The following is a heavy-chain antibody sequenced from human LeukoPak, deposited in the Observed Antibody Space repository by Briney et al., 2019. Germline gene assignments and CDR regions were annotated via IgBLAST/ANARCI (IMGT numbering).Heavy chain of an antibody. V-gene: IGHV4-34*01. Sequence: SETLSLTCAVYGGSLSGYYWSWIRQPPGKGLEWIGEINHSGSTNYNPSLKSRVTISVDTSKNQFSLKLSSVTAADTAVYYCAREHDYDDYWGQGTLVTVSS. CDR2: INHSGST. CDR1: GGSLSGYY. J-gene: IGHJ4*02. CDR3: AREHDYDDY.